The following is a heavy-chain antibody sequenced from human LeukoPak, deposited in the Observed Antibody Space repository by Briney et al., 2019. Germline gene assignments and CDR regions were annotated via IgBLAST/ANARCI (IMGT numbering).Heavy chain of an antibody. CDR3: AKNGRGYSSYYFDY. Sequence: PGGSLRLSCAASGFTFSSYAMSWVRQAPGTGLEWVSAISGSGGSTYYADSVKGRFTISRDNSKNTLYLQMNTLRAGDTAVYSCAKNGRGYSSYYFDYWGQGTLVTVSS. V-gene: IGHV3-23*01. CDR1: GFTFSSYA. CDR2: ISGSGGST. J-gene: IGHJ4*02. D-gene: IGHD5-18*01.